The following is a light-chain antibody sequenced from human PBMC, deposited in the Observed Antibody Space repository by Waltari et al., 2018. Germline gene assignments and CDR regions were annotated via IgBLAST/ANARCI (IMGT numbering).Light chain of an antibody. CDR3: QQYATSPGA. J-gene: IGKJ1*01. Sequence: EIVLTQSPGTLSLSPGERATLSCRASQSVSSSYLAWYQQKPGQAPRLRIYGASSRATGIPDRFSGSGSGTDFTLTISRLGPEDFAVYYCQQYATSPGAFGQGTKVEIK. CDR1: QSVSSSY. V-gene: IGKV3-20*01. CDR2: GAS.